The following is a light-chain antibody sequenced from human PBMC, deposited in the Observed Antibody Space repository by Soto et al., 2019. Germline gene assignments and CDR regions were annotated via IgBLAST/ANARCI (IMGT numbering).Light chain of an antibody. J-gene: IGLJ3*02. CDR1: SSDVGSYDY. CDR2: DVN. V-gene: IGLV2-14*03. CDR3: FSYTRSSTWV. Sequence: QSALTQPASVSGSPGQSITISCTGTSSDVGSYDYVCWFQQHPGRAPKLMLYDVNDRPSGVSSRFSGSKSGNTASLTISGLQAEDEADYYCFSYTRSSTWVFGGGTKLTVL.